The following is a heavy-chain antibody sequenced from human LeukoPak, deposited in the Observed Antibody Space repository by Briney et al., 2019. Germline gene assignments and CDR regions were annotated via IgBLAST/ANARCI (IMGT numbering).Heavy chain of an antibody. J-gene: IGHJ4*02. CDR2: INPSGGST. CDR3: ARDRAGISYYDFWSGYYTFDY. V-gene: IGHV1-46*01. Sequence: ASVKVSCKASGYTFTGYYMHWVRQAPGQGLEWMGIINPSGGSTSYAQKFQGRVTTTRDMSTSTVYMELSSLRSEDTAVYYCARDRAGISYYDFWSGYYTFDYWGQGTLVTVSS. D-gene: IGHD3-3*01. CDR1: GYTFTGYY.